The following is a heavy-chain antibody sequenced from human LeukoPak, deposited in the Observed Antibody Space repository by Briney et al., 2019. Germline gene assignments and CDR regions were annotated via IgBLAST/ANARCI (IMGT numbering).Heavy chain of an antibody. CDR2: IPSTGLGI. CDR1: GFTFSTYE. CDR3: ARETAHCGGDCFDY. V-gene: IGHV3-48*03. J-gene: IGHJ4*02. D-gene: IGHD2-21*01. Sequence: GGSLRLSCVGSGFTFSTYEFNWVRQAPGKGLEWLSYIPSTGLGIYYAPSVRGRFTISRDNAKNSLYLHMNSLRVEDTAIYYSARETAHCGGDCFDYWGQGTLVTVSS.